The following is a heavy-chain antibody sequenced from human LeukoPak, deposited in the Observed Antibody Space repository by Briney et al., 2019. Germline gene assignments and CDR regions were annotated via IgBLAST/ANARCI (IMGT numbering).Heavy chain of an antibody. CDR2: IVVGSGNT. D-gene: IGHD1-26*01. Sequence: TSVKVSCKASGFTFTSSALQWVRQARGQRLAWIGFIVVGSGNTNYAQKFQERVTITRDMFTSTAYMELSSLRSEDTAVYYCAASPPLNSGSYNYFDYWGQGTLVTVSS. CDR1: GFTFTSSA. V-gene: IGHV1-58*01. J-gene: IGHJ4*02. CDR3: AASPPLNSGSYNYFDY.